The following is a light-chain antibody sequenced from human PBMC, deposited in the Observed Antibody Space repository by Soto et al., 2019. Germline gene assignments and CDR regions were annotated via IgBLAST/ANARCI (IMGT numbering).Light chain of an antibody. J-gene: IGKJ2*01. Sequence: DIQMTQSPLSLSVYEGDRVTITCQASQDISNYLHWFQQKPGKAPQLLIFDVSNLQTGVPSRFSGGGSGTDFLLTISRLQPEDFATYYCQQSYSFPYTFGQGTKVDI. CDR2: DVS. CDR1: QDISNY. CDR3: QQSYSFPYT. V-gene: IGKV1-39*01.